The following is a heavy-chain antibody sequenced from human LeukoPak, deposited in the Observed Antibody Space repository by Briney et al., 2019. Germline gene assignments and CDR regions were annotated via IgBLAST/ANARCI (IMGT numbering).Heavy chain of an antibody. CDR1: GFTFSSYG. Sequence: PGGSLRLSCAASGFTFSSYGMHWVRQAPGKGLEWVAFIRYDGSNKYYADSVKGRFTISRDNSKNTLYLQMNSLRAEDTAVYYCAEDDQPGIAVAGPIDYWGQGTLVTVSS. D-gene: IGHD6-19*01. J-gene: IGHJ4*02. CDR2: IRYDGSNK. V-gene: IGHV3-30*02. CDR3: AEDDQPGIAVAGPIDY.